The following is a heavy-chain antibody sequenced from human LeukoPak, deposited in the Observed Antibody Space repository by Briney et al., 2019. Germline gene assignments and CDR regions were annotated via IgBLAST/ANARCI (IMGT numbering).Heavy chain of an antibody. CDR2: IYYSGIT. CDR3: ARTYYGSGSLYYYYYYMDV. D-gene: IGHD3-10*01. Sequence: SETLSLTCTVSGGSISSNYWTWIRQPPGKGLEWIGYIYYSGITNYNPSLKSRVTISVDTSKNQFSLKLSSVTAADTAVYYCARTYYGSGSLYYYYYYMDVWGKGTTVTVSS. CDR1: GGSISSNY. J-gene: IGHJ6*03. V-gene: IGHV4-59*01.